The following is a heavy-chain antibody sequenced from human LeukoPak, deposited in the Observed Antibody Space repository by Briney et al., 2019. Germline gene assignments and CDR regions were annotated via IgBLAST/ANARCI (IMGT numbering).Heavy chain of an antibody. CDR2: IETSGGST. CDR3: ARGPNLGYCSGGSCYRETLYYYYMDV. Sequence: GGSLRLSCAASGFTFSSYGMSWVRQAPGKGLEWVSAIETSGGSTYYAGSVKGRFTISRDNAKNTLYLQMNSLRAEDTAVYYCARGPNLGYCSGGSCYRETLYYYYMDVWGKGTTVTISS. J-gene: IGHJ6*03. V-gene: IGHV3-23*01. CDR1: GFTFSSYG. D-gene: IGHD2-15*01.